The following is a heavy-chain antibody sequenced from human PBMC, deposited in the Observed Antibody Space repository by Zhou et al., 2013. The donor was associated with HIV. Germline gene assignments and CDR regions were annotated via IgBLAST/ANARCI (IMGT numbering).Heavy chain of an antibody. CDR1: GGTFNNYA. CDR3: ASSREGSGPYFYYYMDV. D-gene: IGHD3-3*01. V-gene: IGHV1-69*12. J-gene: IGHJ6*03. CDR2: HPYSLVQ. Sequence: QVQLVQSGAEVKKPGSSVKVSCKASGGTFNNYAISWLRQAPGQGLEWMGGDHPYSLVQQTNAQKFQGRVTIIADESTSTAYMELSSLRSEDTAVYYCASSREGSGPYFYYYMDVWGKGTTVSVSS.